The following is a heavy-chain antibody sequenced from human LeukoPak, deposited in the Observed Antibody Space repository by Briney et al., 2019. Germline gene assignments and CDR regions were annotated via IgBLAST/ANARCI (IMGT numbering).Heavy chain of an antibody. CDR3: AREGAGSFDY. D-gene: IGHD3-16*01. CDR1: GLTFSSCA. J-gene: IGHJ4*02. V-gene: IGHV3-23*01. CDR2: ISTSGGTT. Sequence: GGSLRLSCAASGLTFSSCAMSWVHQAPGKGLEWVSIISTSGGTTHYADSVKGRFTISRDNSKNTVYLQMNSLRAEDTAVYYCAREGAGSFDYWGQGTLVTVSS.